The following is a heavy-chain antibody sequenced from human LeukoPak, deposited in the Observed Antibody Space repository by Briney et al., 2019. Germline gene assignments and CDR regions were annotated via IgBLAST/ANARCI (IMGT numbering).Heavy chain of an antibody. CDR1: GFTFSRHG. Sequence: GGSLRLSCAASGFTFSRHGMHWVRQAPGKGLEWVAFIRYDGSEKYYADSVKGRFTISRDNSENTLYLQMNSLRPEDTAVYYCARGFYNYDYWGQGALVTVSS. CDR2: IRYDGSEK. D-gene: IGHD5-24*01. V-gene: IGHV3-30*02. CDR3: ARGFYNYDY. J-gene: IGHJ4*02.